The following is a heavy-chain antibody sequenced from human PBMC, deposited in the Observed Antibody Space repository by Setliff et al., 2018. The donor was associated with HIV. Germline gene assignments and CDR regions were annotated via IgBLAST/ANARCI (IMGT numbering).Heavy chain of an antibody. CDR3: ARGQIDYYDSSGYPDWYFDL. J-gene: IGHJ2*01. CDR1: GGSISSYY. CDR2: IYYSGST. V-gene: IGHV4-59*12. D-gene: IGHD3-22*01. Sequence: SETLSLTCTVSGGSISSYYWNWIRQPPGKGLEWIGYIYYSGSTYYNPSLKSRVTISVDTSKNQFSLKLSSVTAADTAVYYCARGQIDYYDSSGYPDWYFDLWGRGTLVTVSS.